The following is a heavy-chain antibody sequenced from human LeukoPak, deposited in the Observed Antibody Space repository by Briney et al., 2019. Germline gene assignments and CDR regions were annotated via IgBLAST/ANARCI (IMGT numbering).Heavy chain of an antibody. Sequence: SETLSLTCAVYGGSFSGYYWSWIRQPPGKGLEWIGEINHSGSTNYNPSLKSRVTISVDTSKNQFSLKLSSVAAADTAVYYCARGANFWSGYYTNWFDPWGQGTLVTVSS. J-gene: IGHJ5*02. D-gene: IGHD3-3*01. CDR2: INHSGST. V-gene: IGHV4-34*01. CDR3: ARGANFWSGYYTNWFDP. CDR1: GGSFSGYY.